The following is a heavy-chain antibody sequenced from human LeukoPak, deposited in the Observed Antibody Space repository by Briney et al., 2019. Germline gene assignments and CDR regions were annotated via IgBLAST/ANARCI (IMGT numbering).Heavy chain of an antibody. CDR3: ARGSPGTEYYYDSSGYCNALGY. J-gene: IGHJ4*02. Sequence: ASVKVSCKASGYTFTGYYMHWVRQAPGQGLEWMGWINPNSGGTNYAQKFQGRVTMTRDTSISTAYMELSRLRSDDTAVYYCARGSPGTEYYYDSSGYCNALGYWGQGTLVTVSS. V-gene: IGHV1-2*02. CDR2: INPNSGGT. CDR1: GYTFTGYY. D-gene: IGHD3-22*01.